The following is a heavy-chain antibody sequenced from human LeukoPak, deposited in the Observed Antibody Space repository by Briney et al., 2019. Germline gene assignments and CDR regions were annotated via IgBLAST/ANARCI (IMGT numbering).Heavy chain of an antibody. J-gene: IGHJ4*02. CDR2: ISDGGDGT. D-gene: IGHD4-23*01. Sequence: GGSLRLSCAASGVALWRFAMCWVSQAPGKGLEWVADISDGGDGTHYADSVQGRFTISRDNSKNKVFLQMGSLRAHDTAFYYGVRVTYGGTSGYHFDYWGQGALVTVSS. CDR3: VRVTYGGTSGYHFDY. V-gene: IGHV3-23*01. CDR1: GVALWRFA.